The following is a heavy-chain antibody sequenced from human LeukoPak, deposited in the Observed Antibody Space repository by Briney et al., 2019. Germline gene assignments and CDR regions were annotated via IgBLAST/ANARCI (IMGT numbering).Heavy chain of an antibody. V-gene: IGHV4-59*08. J-gene: IGHJ4*02. CDR3: ARQSLRNSSGWT. D-gene: IGHD6-19*01. Sequence: SETLSLTCTVSGGSISSYYWSWIRQPPGKGLEWIGYIYYSGSTNYNPSLKSRVTISVDTSKNQFSLKLSSVTAADTAVYYCARQSLRNSSGWTRGQGTLVTVSS. CDR1: GGSISSYY. CDR2: IYYSGST.